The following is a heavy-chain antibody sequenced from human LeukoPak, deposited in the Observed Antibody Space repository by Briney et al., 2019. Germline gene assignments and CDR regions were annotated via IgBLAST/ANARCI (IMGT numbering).Heavy chain of an antibody. CDR2: IYYSGST. CDR3: ARALGYGGYAGNYMDV. CDR1: GWSFSGYY. J-gene: IGHJ6*03. V-gene: IGHV4-34*01. Sequence: SETLSLTCAVYGWSFSGYYWSWIRQPPGKGLEWIGSIYYSGSTYYNPSLKSRVTISVDTSKNQFSLKLSSVTAADTAVYYCARALGYGGYAGNYMDVWGKGTTVTISS. D-gene: IGHD5-12*01.